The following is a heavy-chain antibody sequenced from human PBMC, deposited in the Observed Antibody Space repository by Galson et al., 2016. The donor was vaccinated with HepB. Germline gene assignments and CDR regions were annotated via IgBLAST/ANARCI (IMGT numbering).Heavy chain of an antibody. CDR1: GYTFTGYY. CDR3: ARDNSGAFDI. V-gene: IGHV1-2*04. D-gene: IGHD1-26*01. CDR2: INPNSGGT. J-gene: IGHJ3*02. Sequence: SCKASGYTFTGYYLHWVRQAPGQGLEWMGWINPNSGGTKYAQKFQGWVTMTRDTSISTAYMELSRLTSDDTAVYYCARDNSGAFDIWGQGTMVTVSS.